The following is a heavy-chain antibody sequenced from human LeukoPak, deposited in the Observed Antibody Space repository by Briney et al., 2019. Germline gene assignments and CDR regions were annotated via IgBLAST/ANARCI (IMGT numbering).Heavy chain of an antibody. CDR1: GGSISSGGYY. D-gene: IGHD3-10*01. CDR3: ARHGMYSGSESYYDPFDY. CDR2: IYYSGST. Sequence: SQTLSLTCTVSGGSISSGGYYWSWIRQHPGKGLEWIGYIYYSGSTYYNPFLKSRVTISVDTSKNQFSLKLSSVTAADTAVYYCARHGMYSGSESYYDPFDYWGQGTLVTVSS. V-gene: IGHV4-31*03. J-gene: IGHJ4*02.